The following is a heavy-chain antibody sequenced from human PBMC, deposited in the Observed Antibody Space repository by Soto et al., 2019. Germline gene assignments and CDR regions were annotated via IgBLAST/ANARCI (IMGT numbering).Heavy chain of an antibody. V-gene: IGHV4-59*01. CDR1: GGSISSYY. D-gene: IGHD3-10*01. Sequence: ETLSLTCTVSGGSISSYYWSWIRQPPGKGLEWIGYIYYSGSTNYNPSLKSRVTISVDTSKNQFSLKLSSVTAADTAVYYCARAAHYYGSGSYYELDYWGQGTLVTVSS. CDR3: ARAAHYYGSGSYYELDY. J-gene: IGHJ4*02. CDR2: IYYSGST.